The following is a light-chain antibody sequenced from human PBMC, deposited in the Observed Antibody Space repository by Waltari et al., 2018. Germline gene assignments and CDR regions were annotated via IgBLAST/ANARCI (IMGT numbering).Light chain of an antibody. Sequence: DIQMTQSPFSLSASVGHRVTITCQASQDVRSYLNWYQQKPGKVPNLLIYDASNLETGVPPRFSGGGSGRDFTLTISSLQPEDIGTYYCQHYHIFPYSFGPGTTVDMK. J-gene: IGKJ3*01. CDR2: DAS. CDR1: QDVRSY. V-gene: IGKV1-33*01. CDR3: QHYHIFPYS.